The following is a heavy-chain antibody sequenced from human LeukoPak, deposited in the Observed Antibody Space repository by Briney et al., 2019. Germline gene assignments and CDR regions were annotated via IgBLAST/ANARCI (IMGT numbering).Heavy chain of an antibody. D-gene: IGHD7-27*01. CDR2: MSPNSGNT. CDR1: GCTFTSYD. CDR3: ARGPPNWGYDY. V-gene: IGHV1-8*01. J-gene: IGHJ4*02. Sequence: GASVKVSCKASGCTFTSYDINWVRQATGQGLERMGWMSPNSGNTGYAQKFQGRVTMTRSTSMSTAYMELSSLRSEDTAVYYCARGPPNWGYDYWGQGTLVTVSS.